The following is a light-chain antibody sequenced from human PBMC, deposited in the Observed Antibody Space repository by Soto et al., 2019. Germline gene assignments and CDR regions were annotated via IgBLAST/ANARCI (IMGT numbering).Light chain of an antibody. CDR3: QQYGDSPLYS. CDR1: QSVDSDF. CDR2: NAS. J-gene: IGKJ2*01. Sequence: EIVLTQSPGTLSLSPGERATLSCRASQSVDSDFLAWYQQKSGQAPRLLIYNASRRAAGIPDRFSGSGSGTDFTLTISRLEPEDFAVYFCQQYGDSPLYSFGQGTKVEIK. V-gene: IGKV3-20*01.